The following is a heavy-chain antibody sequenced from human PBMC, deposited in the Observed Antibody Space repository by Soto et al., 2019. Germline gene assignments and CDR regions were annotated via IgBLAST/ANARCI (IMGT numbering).Heavy chain of an antibody. V-gene: IGHV3-53*01. D-gene: IGHD3-10*01. J-gene: IGHJ4*02. CDR2: IYSGGSR. CDR1: GFSVSGNY. Sequence: EVQLVESGGGLIQPGGSLRLSCEVSGFSVSGNYMSWVRQAPGKGLDWVSVIYSGGSRYYADSVRGRFTISIDESQNTLYLQMNDLRAEDTAVYYCARSMMVRGVLFDLWGRGSLVSVSS. CDR3: ARSMMVRGVLFDL.